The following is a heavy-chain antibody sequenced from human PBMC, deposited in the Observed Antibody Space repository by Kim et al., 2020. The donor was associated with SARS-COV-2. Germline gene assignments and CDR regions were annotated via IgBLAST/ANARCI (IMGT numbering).Heavy chain of an antibody. V-gene: IGHV3-30*04. D-gene: IGHD3-10*01. J-gene: IGHJ4*02. Sequence: GGSLRLSCAASGFTFSSYAMHWVRQAPGKGLEWVAVISYDGSNKYYADSVKGRFTISRDNSKNTLYLQMNSLRAEDTAVYYCATDYYGSGSYDQTFDYWGQGTLVTVSS. CDR1: GFTFSSYA. CDR2: ISYDGSNK. CDR3: ATDYYGSGSYDQTFDY.